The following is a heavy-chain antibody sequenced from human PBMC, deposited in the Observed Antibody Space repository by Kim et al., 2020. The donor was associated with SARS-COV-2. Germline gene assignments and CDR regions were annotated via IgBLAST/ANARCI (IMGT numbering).Heavy chain of an antibody. J-gene: IGHJ4*02. V-gene: IGHV5-51*01. CDR3: ARSRRGRTSFDY. Sequence: RYSPSFQGQVTISAAKSISTAYLQWSSLKASDTAMYYCARSRRGRTSFDYWGQGTLVTVSS.